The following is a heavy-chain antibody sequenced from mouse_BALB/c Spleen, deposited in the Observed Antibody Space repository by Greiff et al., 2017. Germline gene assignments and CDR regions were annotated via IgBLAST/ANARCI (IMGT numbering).Heavy chain of an antibody. D-gene: IGHD4-1*01. CDR3: TRSGSEGFAY. Sequence: VQLQQSGAELVKPGASVKLSCKASGYTFTSYYMYWVKQRPGQGLEWIGEINPSNGGTNFNEKFKSKATLTVDKSSSTAYMQLSSLTSEDSAVYYCTRSGSEGFAYWGQGTLVTVSA. J-gene: IGHJ3*01. V-gene: IGHV1S81*02. CDR1: GYTFTSYY. CDR2: INPSNGGT.